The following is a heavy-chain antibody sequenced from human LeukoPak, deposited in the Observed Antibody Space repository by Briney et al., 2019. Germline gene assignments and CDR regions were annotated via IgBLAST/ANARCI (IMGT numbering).Heavy chain of an antibody. V-gene: IGHV3-30*03. CDR3: ARTREQWQVLDY. D-gene: IGHD6-19*01. J-gene: IGHJ4*02. CDR2: ISHEGSAK. CDR1: GLSFGSYG. Sequence: GGSLRLSCAASGLSFGSYGMHWVRQAPGKGLEWVAVISHEGSAKYHADSVKGRFTISRDNSKNMVYLQMNSLRAEDTAVYYCARTREQWQVLDYWGQGTLVIVSS.